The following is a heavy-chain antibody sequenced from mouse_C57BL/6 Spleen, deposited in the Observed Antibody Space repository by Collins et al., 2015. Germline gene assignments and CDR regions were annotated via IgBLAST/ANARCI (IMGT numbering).Heavy chain of an antibody. CDR2: ISYSGST. D-gene: IGHD2-1*01. Sequence: DVQLQESGPGLVKPSQSLSLTCTVTGYSITSDYAWNWIRQFPGNKLEWMGYISYSGSTSYNPSLKSRISITRDTSKNQFFLQLNSVTTEDTATYYCARSPIYYGNPWFAYWGQGTLATVSA. V-gene: IGHV3-2*02. CDR3: ARSPIYYGNPWFAY. CDR1: GYSITSDYA. J-gene: IGHJ3*01.